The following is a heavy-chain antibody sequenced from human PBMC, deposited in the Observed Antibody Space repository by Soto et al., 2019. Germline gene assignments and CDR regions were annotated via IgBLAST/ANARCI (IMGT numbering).Heavy chain of an antibody. CDR2: TYYRSKWNN. CDR1: GDSVSSNSAA. CDR3: AREAYSSGWFNRMDV. Sequence: SQTLSLTCAISGDSVSSNSAAWNWIRQSPSRGLEWLGRTYYRSKWNNDYAVSVKSRITINPDTSKNQFSLQMKSVTPEDTAVYYCAREAYSSGWFNRMDVWGQGTTVTVSS. V-gene: IGHV6-1*01. D-gene: IGHD6-19*01. J-gene: IGHJ6*02.